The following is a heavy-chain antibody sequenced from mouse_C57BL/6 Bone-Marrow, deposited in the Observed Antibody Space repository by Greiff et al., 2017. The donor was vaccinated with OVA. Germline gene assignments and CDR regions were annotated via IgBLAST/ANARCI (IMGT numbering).Heavy chain of an antibody. J-gene: IGHJ2*01. V-gene: IGHV1-19*01. CDR2: INPYNGGT. Sequence: EVQLQQSGPVLVKPGASVKMSCKASGYTFTDYYMNWVKQSHGKSLEWIGVINPYNGGTSYNQKFKGKATLTVDKSSSTAYMELNSLTSEDSAVYYCARVYITTVVARYFDYWGQGTTLTVSS. D-gene: IGHD1-1*01. CDR3: ARVYITTVVARYFDY. CDR1: GYTFTDYY.